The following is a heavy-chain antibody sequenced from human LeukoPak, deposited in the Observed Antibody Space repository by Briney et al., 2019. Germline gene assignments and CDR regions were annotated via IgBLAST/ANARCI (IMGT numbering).Heavy chain of an antibody. CDR1: GFTFSSYS. CDR3: AREVVGYYYGSGSYDLDY. D-gene: IGHD3-10*01. CDR2: VSSSSSTI. V-gene: IGHV3-48*01. J-gene: IGHJ4*02. Sequence: TGGSLRLSCAASGFTFSSYSMNWVRQAPGKGLEWVSYVSSSSSTIYYADSVKGRFTISRDNAKNSLYLQMNSLRAEDTAVYYCAREVVGYYYGSGSYDLDYWGQGTLVTVSS.